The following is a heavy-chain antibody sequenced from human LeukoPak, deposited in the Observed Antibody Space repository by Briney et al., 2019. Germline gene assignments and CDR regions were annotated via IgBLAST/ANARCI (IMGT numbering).Heavy chain of an antibody. J-gene: IGHJ4*02. CDR3: ARRAGGYSHPYDY. D-gene: IGHD4-23*01. CDR2: INSDGSDT. V-gene: IGHV3-74*01. Sequence: PGGSLRLSCAASGFTFSTYWMHWVRQAPGKGLVWVSRINSDGSDTSYADSVKGRFTISRDNAKNSLYLQMNSLRAEDTAVYYCARRAGGYSHPYDYWGQGILVTVSS. CDR1: GFTFSTYW.